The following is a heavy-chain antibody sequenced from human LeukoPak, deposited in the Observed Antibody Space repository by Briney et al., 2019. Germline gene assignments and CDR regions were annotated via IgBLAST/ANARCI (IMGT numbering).Heavy chain of an antibody. J-gene: IGHJ4*02. V-gene: IGHV1-8*01. CDR1: GYTFTSYD. CDR2: MNPNSGNT. CDR3: ARRGIAAAGKSLDY. Sequence: ASVKVSCKASGYTFTSYDINWVRQATGQRLEWMGWMNPNSGNTGYAQKFRGRVTMTRNTSISTAYMELSSLRSEDTAVYYCARRGIAAAGKSLDYWGQGTLVTVSS. D-gene: IGHD6-13*01.